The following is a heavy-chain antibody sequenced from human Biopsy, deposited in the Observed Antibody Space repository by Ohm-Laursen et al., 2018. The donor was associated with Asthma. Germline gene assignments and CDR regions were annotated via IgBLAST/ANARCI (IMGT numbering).Heavy chain of an antibody. Sequence: LRLSCAASGFSFRNFAIHRVRQAPGKGLEWVGVISKDASTQDCADSVKGRFNMARDNSKNTLDLQMNSLREEDTAVYYCVRDGTDDAFDIWGQGTVVSVSS. D-gene: IGHD1-1*01. J-gene: IGHJ3*02. CDR1: GFSFRNFA. CDR2: ISKDASTQ. CDR3: VRDGTDDAFDI. V-gene: IGHV3-30*17.